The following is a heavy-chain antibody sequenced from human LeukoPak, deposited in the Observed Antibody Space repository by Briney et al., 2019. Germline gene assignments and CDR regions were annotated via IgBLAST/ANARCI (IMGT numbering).Heavy chain of an antibody. Sequence: SETLSLTCTVSGGSVSSGSYYWSWIRQPPGKGLEWIGYIYYSGSTNYNPSLKSRVTISVDTSKNQFSLKPSSVAAADTAVYYCARVGVTSGPQIDYWGQGTLVTVSS. J-gene: IGHJ4*02. CDR1: GGSVSSGSYY. CDR3: ARVGVTSGPQIDY. V-gene: IGHV4-61*01. D-gene: IGHD2-21*02. CDR2: IYYSGST.